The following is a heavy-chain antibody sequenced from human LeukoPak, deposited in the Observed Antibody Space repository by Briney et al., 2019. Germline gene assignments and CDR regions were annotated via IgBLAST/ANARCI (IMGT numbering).Heavy chain of an antibody. CDR3: ARRCSSTSCPVDY. D-gene: IGHD2-2*01. J-gene: IGHJ4*02. CDR2: ISSSSSFI. V-gene: IGHV3-21*01. CDR1: GFTFSSYS. Sequence: PGGSLRLSCAASGFTFSSYSMNWVRQAPGKGLEWVSSISSSSSFIYYADSVEGRFTISRDNAKNSLYLQMNSLRAEDTAVYYCARRCSSTSCPVDYWGQGTLVTVSS.